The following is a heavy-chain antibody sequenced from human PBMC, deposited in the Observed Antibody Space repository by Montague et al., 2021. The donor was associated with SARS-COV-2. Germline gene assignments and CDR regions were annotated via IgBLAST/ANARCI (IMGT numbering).Heavy chain of an antibody. CDR3: ARDYGDYSYYSGLDV. Sequence: TLSLTCTVSGGSIRSGGYYWSWIRQPAGKGLEWIGRIYSSGSTNYNPSLKSRVTISVDTSKNQFSLKVSSVTAADTAVYYCARDYGDYSYYSGLDVWGQGTTVTVSS. D-gene: IGHD4-17*01. V-gene: IGHV4-61*02. CDR1: GGSIRSGGYY. J-gene: IGHJ6*02. CDR2: IYSSGST.